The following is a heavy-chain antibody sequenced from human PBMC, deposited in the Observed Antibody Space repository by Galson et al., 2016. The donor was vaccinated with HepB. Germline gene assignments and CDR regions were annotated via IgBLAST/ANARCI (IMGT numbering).Heavy chain of an antibody. CDR2: ISNDGRAT. J-gene: IGHJ4*02. Sequence: SLRLSCAASGFTFSNNWMHWVRQAPGKGLVWVSRISNDGRATSYADSVKGRFTTSRDNAKNTLYLQTSSLRAEDTAVYYCAMGKATTFDHWGQGTLITVSS. CDR3: AMGKATTFDH. V-gene: IGHV3-74*01. CDR1: GFTFSNNW. D-gene: IGHD7-27*01.